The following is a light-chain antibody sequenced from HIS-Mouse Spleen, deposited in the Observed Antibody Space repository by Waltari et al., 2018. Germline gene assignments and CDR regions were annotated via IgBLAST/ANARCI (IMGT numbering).Light chain of an antibody. V-gene: IGLV2-11*01. CDR2: DVS. CDR1: RSDVGGYNY. Sequence: QSALTQPRSVSGSPGQSVTISCTGTRSDVGGYNYVSWYPQHPGKAPKLMIYDVSKRPSGVPDRFSGSKSGNTASLTISGLQAEDEADYYCCSYAGSYSYVFGTGTKVTVL. J-gene: IGLJ1*01. CDR3: CSYAGSYSYV.